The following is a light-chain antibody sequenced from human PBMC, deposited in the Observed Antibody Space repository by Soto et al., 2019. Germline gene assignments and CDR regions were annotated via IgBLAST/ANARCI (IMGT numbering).Light chain of an antibody. CDR3: SSFTITSTPVV. CDR1: SSDIGTYNF. Sequence: QSALTQPASVSGSPGQSITISCTGSSSDIGTYNFVSWYQQHPGKAPKLMIYDVTNRPSGVSSRFSGSKSGNTASLTISGLQAEDEADYYCSSFTITSTPVVFGGGTKLTVL. J-gene: IGLJ2*01. CDR2: DVT. V-gene: IGLV2-14*01.